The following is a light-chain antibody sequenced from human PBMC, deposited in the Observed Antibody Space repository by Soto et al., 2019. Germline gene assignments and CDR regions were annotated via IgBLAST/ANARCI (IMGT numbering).Light chain of an antibody. J-gene: IGKJ3*01. Sequence: EIVLTQSPGTLSLSPGERATLSCRASQSLSNNYLAWYQHKPGQAPRLLIYGASSRATGIPDRFSGSGSGPDFTLTISRLEPEDFAVFYCQQYGSSPFSFGPGTKVDIK. CDR2: GAS. CDR1: QSLSNNY. V-gene: IGKV3-20*01. CDR3: QQYGSSPFS.